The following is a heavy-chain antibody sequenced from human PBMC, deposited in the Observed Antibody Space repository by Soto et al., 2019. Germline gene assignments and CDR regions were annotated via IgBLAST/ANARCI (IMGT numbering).Heavy chain of an antibody. V-gene: IGHV3-15*07. CDR3: TTESGGNPWYYGMDV. J-gene: IGHJ6*02. CDR1: GFTFSNAW. CDR2: IKSKTDGGTT. D-gene: IGHD2-15*01. Sequence: GGSLRLSCAASGFTFSNAWMNWVRQAPGKGLEWVGRIKSKTDGGTTDYAAPVKGRFTISRDDSKNTLYLQMNSLKTEDTAVYYCTTESGGNPWYYGMDVWGQGTTVTVSS.